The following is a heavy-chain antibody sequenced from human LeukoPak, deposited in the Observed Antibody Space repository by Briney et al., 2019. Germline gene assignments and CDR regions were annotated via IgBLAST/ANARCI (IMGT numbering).Heavy chain of an antibody. D-gene: IGHD6-19*01. CDR2: INPNSGGT. J-gene: IGHJ4*02. CDR3: ARGSIAVAGDYFDY. Sequence: ASVKVSCKASGYTFPGYYMHWVRQAPGQGLEWMGWINPNSGGTNYAQKFQGRVTMTRDTSISTAYMELSRLRSDDTAVYYCARGSIAVAGDYFDYWGQGTLVTVSS. V-gene: IGHV1-2*02. CDR1: GYTFPGYY.